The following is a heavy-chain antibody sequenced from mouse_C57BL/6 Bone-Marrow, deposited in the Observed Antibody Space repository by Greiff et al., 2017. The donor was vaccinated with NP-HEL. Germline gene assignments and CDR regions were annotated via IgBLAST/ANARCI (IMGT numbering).Heavy chain of an antibody. CDR2: IDPSDSYT. CDR3: ARETTVDYCDY. Sequence: QVQLQQPGAELVMPGASVKLSCKASGYTFTSYWMHRVKQRPGQGLEWIGEIDPSDSYTTYNQKFKGQSTLTVDKSYSTAYMQLSSLTAEDSSVYYCARETTVDYCDYWGQGTTLTVSS. J-gene: IGHJ2*01. V-gene: IGHV1-69*01. CDR1: GYTFTSYW. D-gene: IGHD1-1*01.